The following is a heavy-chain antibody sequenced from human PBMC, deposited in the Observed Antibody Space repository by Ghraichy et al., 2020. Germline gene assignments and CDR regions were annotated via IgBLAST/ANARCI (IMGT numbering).Heavy chain of an antibody. Sequence: GGSLRLSCAASGFTFSSYWMHWVRQAPGKGLVWVSRINSDGSSTSYADSVKGRFTISRDNAKNTLYLQMNSLRAEDTAVYYCAREADYYYYYGMDVWGQGTTVTVSS. V-gene: IGHV3-74*01. J-gene: IGHJ6*02. CDR2: INSDGSST. CDR3: AREADYYYYYGMDV. CDR1: GFTFSSYW.